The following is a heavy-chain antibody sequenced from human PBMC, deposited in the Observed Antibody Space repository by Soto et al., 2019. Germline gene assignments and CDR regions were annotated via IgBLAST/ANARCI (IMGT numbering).Heavy chain of an antibody. CDR1: GGTFSSYA. D-gene: IGHD4-17*01. Sequence: SVKVSCKASGGTFSSYAISWVRQAPGQGLEWMGGIIPIFGTANYAQKFQGRVTITADESTSTAYMELSSLRSEDTAVYYCARDLVYGDNFDYWGQGTLVTAPQ. J-gene: IGHJ4*02. V-gene: IGHV1-69*13. CDR3: ARDLVYGDNFDY. CDR2: IIPIFGTA.